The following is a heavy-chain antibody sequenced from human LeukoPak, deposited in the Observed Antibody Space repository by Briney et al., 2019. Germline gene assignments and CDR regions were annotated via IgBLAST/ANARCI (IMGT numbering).Heavy chain of an antibody. V-gene: IGHV3-23*01. CDR2: ISESGDNT. CDR3: AKDLGFRGASGY. Sequence: GGSLRLSCAASGFSFKNYAMNWVRQAPGKGLEWVSAISESGDNTHYADSVKGRFTISRDNSQNTLYLQMNSLRAEDTAIYYCAKDLGFRGASGYWGQGTLVTVSS. D-gene: IGHD3-10*01. CDR1: GFSFKNYA. J-gene: IGHJ4*02.